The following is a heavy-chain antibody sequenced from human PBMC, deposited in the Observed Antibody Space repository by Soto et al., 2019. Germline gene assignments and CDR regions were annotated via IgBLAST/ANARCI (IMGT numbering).Heavy chain of an antibody. J-gene: IGHJ6*02. Sequence: PXESLSLSCLASGFTFSDLAVTWVRHVPGRGLEWVASLDGAGGSTYYAESVRGRFSISRDNSQNTLFLQMKRLTVDDTAIYYCAAPRDEYGSGVSWFTYGMDIWGQGTTVTVSS. D-gene: IGHD3-10*01. CDR2: LDGAGGST. CDR1: GFTFSDLA. CDR3: AAPRDEYGSGVSWFTYGMDI. V-gene: IGHV3-23*01.